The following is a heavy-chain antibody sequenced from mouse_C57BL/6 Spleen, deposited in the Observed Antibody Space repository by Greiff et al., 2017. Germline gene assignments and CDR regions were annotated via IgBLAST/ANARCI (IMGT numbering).Heavy chain of an antibody. Sequence: VQLKESGPGLVKPSQSLSLTCSVTGYSITSGYYWNWIRQFPGNKLEWMGYISYDGSNNYNPSLKNRISITRDTSKNQFFLKLNSVTTEDTATYYCAREGDWDGAYWGQGTLVTVSA. CDR1: GYSITSGYY. D-gene: IGHD4-1*01. CDR3: AREGDWDGAY. V-gene: IGHV3-6*01. J-gene: IGHJ3*01. CDR2: ISYDGSN.